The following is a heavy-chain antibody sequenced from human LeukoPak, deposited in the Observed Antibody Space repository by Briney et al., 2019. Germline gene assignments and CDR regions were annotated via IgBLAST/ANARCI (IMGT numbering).Heavy chain of an antibody. CDR3: ARGYCGGDCYSSYYYYGMDV. Sequence: PGGSLRPSCAASGFTVSSNYMSWVRQAPGKGLEWVSVIYSGGSTYYADSVKGRFTISRDNSKNTLYLQMNSLRAEDTAVYYCARGYCGGDCYSSYYYYGMDVWGQGTTVTVSS. D-gene: IGHD2-21*02. V-gene: IGHV3-53*01. CDR1: GFTVSSNY. CDR2: IYSGGST. J-gene: IGHJ6*02.